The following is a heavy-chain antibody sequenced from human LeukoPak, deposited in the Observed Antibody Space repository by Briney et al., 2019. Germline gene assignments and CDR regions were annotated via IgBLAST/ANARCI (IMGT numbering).Heavy chain of an antibody. CDR2: INPNSGGT. CDR1: GYTLTELS. J-gene: IGHJ4*02. CDR3: AREKYGSGSYYIDY. Sequence: ASVKVSCKVSGYTLTELSMHWVRQAPGQGLEWMGWINPNSGGTNYAQKFQGRVTMTRDTSISTAYMELSRLRSDDTAVYYCAREKYGSGSYYIDYWGQGTLVTVSS. V-gene: IGHV1-2*02. D-gene: IGHD3-10*01.